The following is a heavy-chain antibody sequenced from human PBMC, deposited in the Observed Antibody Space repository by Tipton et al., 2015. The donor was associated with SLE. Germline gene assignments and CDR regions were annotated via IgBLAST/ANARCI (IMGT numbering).Heavy chain of an antibody. Sequence: TLSLTCAVSGGSISSGGYSWSWIRQPPGKGLEWIGYIYYSGSTNYNPSLKSRVTISVDTSKNQFSLKLSSVTAADTAVYYCARDDSTNFDYWGQGTLVTVSS. CDR3: ARDDSTNFDY. V-gene: IGHV4-61*08. CDR1: GGSISSGGYS. D-gene: IGHD6-13*01. J-gene: IGHJ4*02. CDR2: IYYSGST.